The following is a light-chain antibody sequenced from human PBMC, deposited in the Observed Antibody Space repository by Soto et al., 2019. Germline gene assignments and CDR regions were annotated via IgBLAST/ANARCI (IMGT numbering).Light chain of an antibody. CDR1: QSVGSN. CDR2: GAS. J-gene: IGKJ1*01. Sequence: EIVMTQSPGTLSVSPGERATLSCRASQSVGSNLAWYQQKPGQAPRLLIYGASTRATGIPARFSGSGSGTEFTLTISSLQPDDFATYYCQHYNSYSEAFGQGTKVDIK. V-gene: IGKV3-15*01. CDR3: QHYNSYSEA.